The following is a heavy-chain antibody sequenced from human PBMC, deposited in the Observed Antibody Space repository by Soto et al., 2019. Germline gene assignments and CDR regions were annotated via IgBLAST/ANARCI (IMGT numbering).Heavy chain of an antibody. D-gene: IGHD6-13*01. V-gene: IGHV4-31*03. CDR1: GGSISSGGYY. J-gene: IGHJ4*02. CDR3: ARSFDVAAAGPIDY. CDR2: IYYSGST. Sequence: SETLSLTCTVSGGSISSGGYYCSWIRQHPGKGLEWIGYIYYSGSTYYNPSLKSRVTISVDTSKNQFSLKLSSVTAADTAVYYCARSFDVAAAGPIDYWGQGTLVTVS.